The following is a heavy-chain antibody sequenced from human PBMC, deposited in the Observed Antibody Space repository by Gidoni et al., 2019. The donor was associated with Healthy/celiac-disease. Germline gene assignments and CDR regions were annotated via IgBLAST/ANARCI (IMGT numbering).Heavy chain of an antibody. CDR3: ARLEEDIVAGNWFDP. CDR2: IYYSGST. V-gene: IGHV4-39*01. J-gene: IGHJ5*02. Sequence: QLQLQESGPGLVKPSETLSLTCTVSGGSISSSSYYWGWIRQPPGKGLEWIGSIYYSGSTYYNPSLKSRVTISVDTSKNQFSLKLSSVTAADTAVYYCARLEEDIVAGNWFDPWGQGTLVTVSS. CDR1: GGSISSSSYY. D-gene: IGHD5-12*01.